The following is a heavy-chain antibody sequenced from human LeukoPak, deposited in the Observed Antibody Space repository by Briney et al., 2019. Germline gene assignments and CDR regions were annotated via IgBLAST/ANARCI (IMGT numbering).Heavy chain of an antibody. CDR2: IKQDGTEK. V-gene: IGHV3-7*01. J-gene: IGHJ3*02. Sequence: GGSLRLSCAASGFTFTTYWMSWVRQPPGKGLEWVANIKQDGTEKYYVDSVKGRFTISRDNAKNSLYLQMNSLRAEDTAVYYCARDYGDAFDIWGQGTMVTVSS. CDR1: GFTFTTYW. CDR3: ARDYGDAFDI. D-gene: IGHD3-10*01.